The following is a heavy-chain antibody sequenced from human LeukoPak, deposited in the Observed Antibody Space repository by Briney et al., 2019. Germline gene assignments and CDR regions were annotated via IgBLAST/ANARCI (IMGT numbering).Heavy chain of an antibody. V-gene: IGHV4-34*01. J-gene: IGHJ3*01. CDR1: GGSFSGYY. Sequence: SETLSLTCAVYGGSFSGYYWSWIRQPPGKGLGWIGEITYSGSTNYNSSLKSRVTISVDTSKNQFSLKLNSVTAADTAVYYCARDYTSWGQGTMVTVSS. CDR2: ITYSGST. CDR3: ARDYTS. D-gene: IGHD4-11*01.